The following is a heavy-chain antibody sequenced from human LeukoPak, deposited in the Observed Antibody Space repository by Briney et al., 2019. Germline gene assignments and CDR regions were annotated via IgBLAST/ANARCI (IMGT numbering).Heavy chain of an antibody. J-gene: IGHJ4*02. CDR3: ARGGGHYEDFDY. V-gene: IGHV3-7*01. D-gene: IGHD3-22*01. Sequence: GGSLRLSCTISGFTFTDYWMSWLRQAPGEGLRWVATIKKDKSEKYYVDSVKGRFTISRDNAKNSQYLQMNSLRVEDTAVYYCARGGGHYEDFDYWGQGTLVTVSS. CDR2: IKKDKSEK. CDR1: GFTFTDYW.